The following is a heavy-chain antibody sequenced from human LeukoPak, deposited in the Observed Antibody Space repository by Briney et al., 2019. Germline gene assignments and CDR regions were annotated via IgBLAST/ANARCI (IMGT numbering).Heavy chain of an antibody. V-gene: IGHV4-39*01. D-gene: IGHD3-22*01. CDR2: IYYSGST. CDR1: GGSISSSSYY. CDR3: ARRMEVYDSAFDI. Sequence: SETLSLTCTVSGGSISSSSYYWGWIRQPPGKGLEWIGSIYYSGSTYYNPSLKGRVTISVDTSKNQFSLELSSVTAADTAVYYCARRMEVYDSAFDIWGQGTMVTVSS. J-gene: IGHJ3*02.